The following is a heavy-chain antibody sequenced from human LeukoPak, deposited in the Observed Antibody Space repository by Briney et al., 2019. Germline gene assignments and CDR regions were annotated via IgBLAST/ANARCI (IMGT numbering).Heavy chain of an antibody. J-gene: IGHJ5*02. CDR2: MNPNSGNT. D-gene: IGHD3-10*01. V-gene: IGHV1-8*01. CDR1: GYTFTSYD. Sequence: ASVTVSFKASGYTFTSYDINWVRQATGQGLEWMGWMNPNSGNTGYAQKFQGRVTMTRNTSISTAYMELSSLRSEDTAVYYCARTGTFGELFNWFDPWGQGTLVTVSS. CDR3: ARTGTFGELFNWFDP.